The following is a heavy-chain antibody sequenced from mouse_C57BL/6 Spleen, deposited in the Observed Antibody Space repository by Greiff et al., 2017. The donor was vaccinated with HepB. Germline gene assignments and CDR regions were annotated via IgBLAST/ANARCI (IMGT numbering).Heavy chain of an antibody. D-gene: IGHD1-1*01. V-gene: IGHV1-61*01. Sequence: QVQLQQPGAELVRPGSSVKLSCKASGYTFTSYWMDWVKQRPGQGLEWIGNIYPSDSETHYNQKFKDKATLTVDKSSSTAYMQLSSLTSEDSAVYYCARHELRSFAYWGQGTLVTVSA. CDR2: IYPSDSET. CDR3: ARHELRSFAY. CDR1: GYTFTSYW. J-gene: IGHJ3*01.